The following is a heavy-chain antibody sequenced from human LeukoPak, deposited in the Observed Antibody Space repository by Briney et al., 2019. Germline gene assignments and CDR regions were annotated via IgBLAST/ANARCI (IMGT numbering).Heavy chain of an antibody. CDR3: ARESGFGEYQDY. V-gene: IGHV4-59*01. J-gene: IGHJ4*02. CDR2: IYYSGST. Sequence: SETLSLTCTVSGGSISSYYWSWIRQPPGKGLEWIGYIYYSGSTNYNPSLKSRVTISVDTSKNQFPLKLSSVTAADTAVYYCARESGFGEYQDYWGQGTLVTVSS. CDR1: GGSISSYY. D-gene: IGHD3-10*01.